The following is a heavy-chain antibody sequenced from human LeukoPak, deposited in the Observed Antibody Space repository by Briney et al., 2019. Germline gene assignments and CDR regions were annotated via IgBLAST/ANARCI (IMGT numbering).Heavy chain of an antibody. Sequence: ASVKVSCKASGYTFTGYYMHWVRQAPGQGLERMGWISAYNGDTNYAQKLQGRVTMTTDASTSTAYMELRSLRSDDTAVYYCARGPMVRGVIGWFDPWGQGTLVTVSS. CDR2: ISAYNGDT. CDR3: ARGPMVRGVIGWFDP. J-gene: IGHJ5*02. D-gene: IGHD3-10*01. V-gene: IGHV1-18*04. CDR1: GYTFTGYY.